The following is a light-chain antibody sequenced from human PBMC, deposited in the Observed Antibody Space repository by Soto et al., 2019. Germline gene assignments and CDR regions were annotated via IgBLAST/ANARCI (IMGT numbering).Light chain of an antibody. Sequence: EIWLTQSPGTLSLSPGERATLSCGASQSIGSKLAWYQQKPGQAPRLLIYGASSRATGIPDRFSGSGSGKDFTLTISRLEPQDFAVYYCQQYGSSPQRITFGHGTRLEI. J-gene: IGKJ5*01. CDR2: GAS. V-gene: IGKV3-20*01. CDR3: QQYGSSPQRIT. CDR1: QSIGSK.